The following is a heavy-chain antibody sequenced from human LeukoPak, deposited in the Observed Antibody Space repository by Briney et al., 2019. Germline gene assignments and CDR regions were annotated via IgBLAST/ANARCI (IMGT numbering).Heavy chain of an antibody. CDR3: ARKAPYYSDGSGPLGTYYFDY. CDR1: GGSMSSYY. V-gene: IGHV4-34*01. Sequence: SETLSLTCSVSGGSMSSYYWSWIRQPPGKGLEWIGEINHSGSTYYNPSLKSRVTISVDTSKNQFSLKLSSVTAADTAVYYCARKAPYYSDGSGPLGTYYFDYWGQGTLVTVSS. D-gene: IGHD3-22*01. J-gene: IGHJ4*02. CDR2: INHSGST.